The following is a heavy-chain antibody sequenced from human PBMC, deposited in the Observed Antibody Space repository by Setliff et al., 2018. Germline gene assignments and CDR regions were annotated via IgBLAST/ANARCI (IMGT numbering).Heavy chain of an antibody. J-gene: IGHJ6*03. CDR2: INPNGGST. CDR3: ARDASSVIRFLEWSHKDYYFMDV. D-gene: IGHD3-3*01. CDR1: GYTFTDYY. V-gene: IGHV1-2*02. Sequence: RASVKVSCKTSGYTFTDYYTHWVRQAPGQGLEWMGWINPNGGSTNYAQRFQGRLTVTRDTSISTAYMELSRLRHDDPAVYYCARDASSVIRFLEWSHKDYYFMDVWGNGTTVTVSS.